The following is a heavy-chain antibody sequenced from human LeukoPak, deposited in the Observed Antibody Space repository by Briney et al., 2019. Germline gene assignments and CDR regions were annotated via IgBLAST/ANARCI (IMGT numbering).Heavy chain of an antibody. Sequence: PGGSLRLSCAASGFTFSNYAMGWVRQAPGKGLEWVAFIRYDGSNKYYADSVKGRFTISRDNSKNTLYLQMNSLRAEDTAVYYCAKDLSGPGIAAAGGYWGQGTPVTVSS. V-gene: IGHV3-30*02. CDR1: GFTFSNYA. CDR2: IRYDGSNK. D-gene: IGHD6-13*01. CDR3: AKDLSGPGIAAAGGY. J-gene: IGHJ4*02.